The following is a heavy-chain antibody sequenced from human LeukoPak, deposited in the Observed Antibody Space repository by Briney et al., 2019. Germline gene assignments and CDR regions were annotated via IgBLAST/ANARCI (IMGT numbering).Heavy chain of an antibody. Sequence: RPSETLSLPCTVSGGSVSSGSYYWSWIRQPPGKGLEWIGYIYYSGSTNYNPSLKSRVTISVDTSKNQFSLKLSSVTAADTAVYYCARTVRYFDWSPPYGMDVWGKGTTVTVSS. V-gene: IGHV4-61*01. CDR1: GGSVSSGSYY. J-gene: IGHJ6*04. CDR3: ARTVRYFDWSPPYGMDV. D-gene: IGHD3-9*01. CDR2: IYYSGST.